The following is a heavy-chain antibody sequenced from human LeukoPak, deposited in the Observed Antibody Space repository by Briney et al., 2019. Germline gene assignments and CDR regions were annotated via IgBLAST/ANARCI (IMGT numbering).Heavy chain of an antibody. J-gene: IGHJ5*02. D-gene: IGHD2-15*01. V-gene: IGHV3-74*01. CDR2: INSDGSST. CDR1: GFSFSNFW. Sequence: QPGGSQRLSCAASGFSFSNFWMHWVRQAPGKGPVWVSRINSDGSSTTYADSVKGRFIISRDNAKNTLYLQMNSLRAEDTAVYYCAREDCSGGSCDWNNWFDPWGQGTLVTVSS. CDR3: AREDCSGGSCDWNNWFDP.